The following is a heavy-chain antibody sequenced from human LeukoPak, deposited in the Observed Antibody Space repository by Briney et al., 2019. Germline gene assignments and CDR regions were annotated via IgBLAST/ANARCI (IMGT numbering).Heavy chain of an antibody. V-gene: IGHV3-21*01. CDR3: AREYCSGGSCYSNWFDP. D-gene: IGHD2-15*01. J-gene: IGHJ5*02. CDR2: ISSSSSYI. CDR1: GFTFSSYS. Sequence: GGSLRLSCAASGFTFSSYSMNWVRQAPGKGLEWVSSISSSSSYIYYADSVKGRFTISRDNAKNSLYLQMNSLRAEDTAVYYCAREYCSGGSCYSNWFDPWGQGTLVTVSS.